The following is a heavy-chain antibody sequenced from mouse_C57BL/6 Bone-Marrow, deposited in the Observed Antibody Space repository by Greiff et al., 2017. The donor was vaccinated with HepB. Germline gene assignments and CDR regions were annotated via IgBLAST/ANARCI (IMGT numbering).Heavy chain of an antibody. CDR3: ARRWDYDRCFDV. V-gene: IGHV1-59*01. D-gene: IGHD2-4*01. J-gene: IGHJ1*03. Sequence: QVQLQQPGAELVRPGTSVKLSCKASGYTFTSYWMHWVKQRPGQGLEWIGVIDPSDSYTNYNQKFKGKATLTVDTSSSTAYMQLSSLTSEDSAVYYCARRWDYDRCFDVWGTGTTVTVSS. CDR2: IDPSDSYT. CDR1: GYTFTSYW.